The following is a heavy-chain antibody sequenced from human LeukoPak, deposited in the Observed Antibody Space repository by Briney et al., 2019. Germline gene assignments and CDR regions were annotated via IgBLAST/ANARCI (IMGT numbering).Heavy chain of an antibody. CDR3: ARGMGTVTTGGFYYYYGMDV. Sequence: ASVKVSCKASGGTLSSFAITWVRQATGQGLEWMGWMNPNSGNTGYAQKFQGRVTMTRNTSISTAYMELSSLRSEDTAVYYCARGMGTVTTGGFYYYYGMDVWGQGTTVTVSS. D-gene: IGHD4-17*01. CDR2: MNPNSGNT. J-gene: IGHJ6*02. V-gene: IGHV1-8*01. CDR1: GGTLSSFA.